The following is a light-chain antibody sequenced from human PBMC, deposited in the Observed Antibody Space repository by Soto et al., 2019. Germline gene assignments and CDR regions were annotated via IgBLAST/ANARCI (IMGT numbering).Light chain of an antibody. V-gene: IGKV3-11*01. J-gene: IGKJ1*01. Sequence: EIVLTQSPATLSLSPGGRGTLSFRASQNVSTSFIRYQQKPGQAPSILIYDASNRAPGIPARFSGSGSGTDFTLTISSLEPEDSAVYYCQQRSRWPRTFGQGTKVDIK. CDR2: DAS. CDR3: QQRSRWPRT. CDR1: QNVSTS.